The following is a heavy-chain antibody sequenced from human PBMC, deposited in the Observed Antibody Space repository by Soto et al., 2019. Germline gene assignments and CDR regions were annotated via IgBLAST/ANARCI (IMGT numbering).Heavy chain of an antibody. CDR2: IYYSGST. D-gene: IGHD2-15*01. V-gene: IGHV4-59*01. J-gene: IGHJ4*02. Sequence: PSETLSLTCTVSGGSISGYYWSWLRQPPGKGLEWIGYIYYSGSTNYNPSLKSRVTISVDTSKNQFSLKLSSVTAADTAVYYCARAGAATLSDYWGQGTLVTVSS. CDR3: ARAGAATLSDY. CDR1: GGSISGYY.